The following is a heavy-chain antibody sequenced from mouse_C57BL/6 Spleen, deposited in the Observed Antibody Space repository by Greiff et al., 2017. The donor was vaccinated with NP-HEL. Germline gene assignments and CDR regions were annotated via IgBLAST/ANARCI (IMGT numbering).Heavy chain of an antibody. D-gene: IGHD1-1*01. J-gene: IGHJ2*01. CDR3: ARAGYGSSYYFDY. V-gene: IGHV5-4*03. Sequence: EVMLVESGGGLVKPGGSLKLSCAASGFTFSSYAMSWVRQTPEKRLEWVATISDGGSYTYYPDNVKGRFTISRDNAKNNLYLQMSHLKSEDTAMYYCARAGYGSSYYFDYWGQGTTLTVSS. CDR2: ISDGGSYT. CDR1: GFTFSSYA.